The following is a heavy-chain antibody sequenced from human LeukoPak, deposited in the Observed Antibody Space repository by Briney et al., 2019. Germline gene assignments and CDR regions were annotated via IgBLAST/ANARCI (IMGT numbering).Heavy chain of an antibody. V-gene: IGHV3-11*01. CDR2: ISSSGDTI. J-gene: IGHJ6*03. D-gene: IGHD1-14*01. CDR3: ASVYGYYYYYMDV. CDR1: GFSFSDHH. Sequence: PGDSLRLSCAASGFSFSDHHMTWIRQAPGKGLERVSYISSSGDTIYYAYSVKGRITVSRDNSKNSLFLQMNSLRAEDTAVYYCASVYGYYYYYMDVWGKGTAVTVSS.